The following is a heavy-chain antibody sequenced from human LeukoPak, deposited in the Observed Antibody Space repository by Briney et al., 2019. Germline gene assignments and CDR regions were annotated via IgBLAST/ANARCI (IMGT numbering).Heavy chain of an antibody. D-gene: IGHD1-26*01. V-gene: IGHV1-69*13. CDR3: ARGTHERAHQVGATTTYFDY. CDR1: GGTFSSYA. CDR2: IIPIFGTA. J-gene: IGHJ4*02. Sequence: ASVKVSCKASGGTFSSYAISWVRQAPGQGLEWMGGIIPIFGTANYAQKFQGRVTITADESTSTAYMELSSLRSEDTAVYYCARGTHERAHQVGATTTYFDYWGQGTLVTVSS.